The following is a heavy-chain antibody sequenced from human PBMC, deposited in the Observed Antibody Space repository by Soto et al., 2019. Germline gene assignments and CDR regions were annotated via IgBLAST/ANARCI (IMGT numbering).Heavy chain of an antibody. J-gene: IGHJ3*02. CDR3: ARVRLRYFDWLLAAFDI. CDR2: INHSGST. CDR1: GGSFSGYY. D-gene: IGHD3-9*01. Sequence: ASETLSLTCAVYGGSFSGYYWSWIRQPPGKGLEWIGEINHSGSTNYNPSLKSRVTISVDTSKNQFSLKLSSVTAADTAVYYCARVRLRYFDWLLAAFDIWGQGTMVTVSS. V-gene: IGHV4-34*01.